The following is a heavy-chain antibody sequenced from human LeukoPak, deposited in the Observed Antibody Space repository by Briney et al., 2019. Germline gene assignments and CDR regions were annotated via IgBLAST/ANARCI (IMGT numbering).Heavy chain of an antibody. D-gene: IGHD2-2*01. J-gene: IGHJ4*02. V-gene: IGHV3-23*01. Sequence: GGSLRLSCAASGFTFSSYAMNWVRQAPGKGLEWVSLISGSGDRTSYADSVKGRFTISRDNSKNTLSLQMNSLRAEDTAVYYCAKMYCTSTSCSYFGYWGPGTLVTASS. CDR2: ISGSGDRT. CDR3: AKMYCTSTSCSYFGY. CDR1: GFTFSSYA.